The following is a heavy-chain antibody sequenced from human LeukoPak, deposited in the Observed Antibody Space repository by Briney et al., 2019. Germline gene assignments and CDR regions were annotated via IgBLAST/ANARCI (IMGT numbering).Heavy chain of an antibody. V-gene: IGHV1-8*01. CDR2: MNPNSGNT. CDR1: GYTFTNYN. J-gene: IGHJ5*02. D-gene: IGHD5/OR15-5a*01. CDR3: ARDLRAGRSFDP. Sequence: ASVKVSCKASGYTFTNYNITWVRQATGQGLEWLGWMNPNSGNTGSAQKFQGRVTMTSKTSINTAYMELSSLRSEDTAVYYCARDLRAGRSFDPWGQGTLVTVSS.